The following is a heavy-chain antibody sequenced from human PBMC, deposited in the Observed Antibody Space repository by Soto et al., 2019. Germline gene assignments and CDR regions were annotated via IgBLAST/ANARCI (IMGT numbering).Heavy chain of an antibody. CDR2: IYYTGAT. CDR1: GGSISSADYY. J-gene: IGHJ4*02. D-gene: IGHD3-3*01. Sequence: SETLSLTCTVSGGSISSADYYWTWIRQPPGKGLEWIGYIYYTGATYYNPSLRSRVTISVDTSNNQFSLKLTSVTVADTAVYYCARVDDFWTGYYFDYWGQGTLVTVSS. CDR3: ARVDDFWTGYYFDY. V-gene: IGHV4-30-4*01.